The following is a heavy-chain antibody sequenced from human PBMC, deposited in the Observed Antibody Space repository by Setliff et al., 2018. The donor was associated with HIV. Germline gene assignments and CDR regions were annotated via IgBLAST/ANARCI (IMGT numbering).Heavy chain of an antibody. D-gene: IGHD3-22*01. Sequence: PSVKVSCKASGGSFRNYAINWVRQAPGQGLEWMGGIIPLLGTPNYAHKFQGRVTITADKYSSTVYMELSSLRSEDTAVYYCARDPGGYDSSGFDAFDIWGQGTMVTVSS. J-gene: IGHJ3*02. CDR2: IIPLLGTP. CDR3: ARDPGGYDSSGFDAFDI. CDR1: GGSFRNYA. V-gene: IGHV1-69*06.